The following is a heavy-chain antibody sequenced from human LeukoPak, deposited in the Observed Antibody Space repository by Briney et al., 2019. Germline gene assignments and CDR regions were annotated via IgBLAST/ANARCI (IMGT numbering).Heavy chain of an antibody. Sequence: ASVEVSCKASGYTFTSYGISWVRQAPGQGLEWMGWISAYNGNTNYAQKLQGRVTMTTDTSTSTAYMELRSLRSDDTAVYYCARGGTTVTSYYYYYYYMDVWGKGTTVTVSS. CDR3: ARGGTTVTSYYYYYYYMDV. CDR2: ISAYNGNT. J-gene: IGHJ6*03. CDR1: GYTFTSYG. D-gene: IGHD4-11*01. V-gene: IGHV1-18*01.